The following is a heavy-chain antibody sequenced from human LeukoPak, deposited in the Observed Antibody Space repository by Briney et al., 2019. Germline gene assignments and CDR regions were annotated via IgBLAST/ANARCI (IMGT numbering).Heavy chain of an antibody. CDR3: ARDTPGIAAAGKYNWFDP. Sequence: ASVKVSCKASGYTFTSYDINWVRQATGQGLEWMGWMNPNSGNTGYAQKFQGRVTMTRDTSISTAYMELSSLRSDDTAVYYCARDTPGIAAAGKYNWFDPWGQGTLVTVSS. D-gene: IGHD6-13*01. V-gene: IGHV1-8*01. CDR1: GYTFTSYD. J-gene: IGHJ5*02. CDR2: MNPNSGNT.